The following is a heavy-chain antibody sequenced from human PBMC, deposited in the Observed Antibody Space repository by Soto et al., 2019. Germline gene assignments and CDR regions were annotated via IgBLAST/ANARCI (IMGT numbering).Heavy chain of an antibody. Sequence: GGSLRLSCAASGFTFSSYWMSWVRQAPGKGLEWVANIKQDGSEKYCVDSVKGRFTISRDNAKNSLYLQMNSLRAEDTAVYYCARDKGSWSSGWYDYYYMDVWGKGTTVTVSS. CDR1: GFTFSSYW. CDR3: ARDKGSWSSGWYDYYYMDV. V-gene: IGHV3-7*01. CDR2: IKQDGSEK. J-gene: IGHJ6*03. D-gene: IGHD6-19*01.